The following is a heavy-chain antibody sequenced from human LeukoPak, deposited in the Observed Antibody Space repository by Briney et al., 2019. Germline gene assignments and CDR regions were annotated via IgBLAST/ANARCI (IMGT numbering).Heavy chain of an antibody. CDR3: ARDPTPYYYDSSGPDYYFDY. CDR2: IWYDGSNK. D-gene: IGHD3-22*01. V-gene: IGHV3-33*01. J-gene: IGHJ4*02. CDR1: GFTFSSYG. Sequence: GGSLGLSCAASGFTFSSYGMHWVRQAPGKGLEWVAVIWYDGSNKYYADSVKGRFTISRDNSKNTLYLQMNSLRAEDTAVYYCARDPTPYYYDSSGPDYYFDYWGQGTLVTVSS.